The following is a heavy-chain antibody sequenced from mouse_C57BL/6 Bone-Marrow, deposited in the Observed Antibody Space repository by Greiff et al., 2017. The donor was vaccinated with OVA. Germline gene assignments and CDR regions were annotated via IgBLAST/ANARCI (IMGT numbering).Heavy chain of an antibody. J-gene: IGHJ1*03. CDR3: ARSGGLRRYFDV. CDR1: GYTFTSYW. V-gene: IGHV1-69*01. Sequence: QVQLQQPGAELVMPGASVKLSCKASGYTFTSYWMHWVKPRPGQGLEWIGEIDPSDSYTNSNQKFKGKSTLTVDKSSSTAYMQLSSLTSEDSAVYYCARSGGLRRYFDVWGTGTTVTVSS. D-gene: IGHD2-4*01. CDR2: IDPSDSYT.